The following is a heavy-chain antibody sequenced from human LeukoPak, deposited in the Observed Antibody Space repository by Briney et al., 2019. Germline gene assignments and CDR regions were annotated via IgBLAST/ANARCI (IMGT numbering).Heavy chain of an antibody. CDR2: INPDGSTT. J-gene: IGHJ5*02. V-gene: IGHV3-74*01. CDR3: ARVLTGSWDWFDP. Sequence: GGSLRLSCAASGFTLSSYWMHWVRQVPGKGLVWVSRINPDGSTTTYADSVKGRFTISRDNAKNTLYLQMNSLRAEDTAVYYCARVLTGSWDWFDPWGQGTLVTVSS. D-gene: IGHD2-8*02. CDR1: GFTLSSYW.